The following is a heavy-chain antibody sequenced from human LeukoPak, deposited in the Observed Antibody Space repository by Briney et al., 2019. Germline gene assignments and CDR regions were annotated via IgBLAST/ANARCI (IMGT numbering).Heavy chain of an antibody. D-gene: IGHD1-26*01. CDR3: ATDRRGASGSYAY. CDR2: FDPEDGGT. Sequence: GASVKVSCKVSGYTLTELSMHWVRQAPGKGLEWMGGFDPEDGGTIYAQKFQGRVTMTEDTSTDTAYMELSSLRSEHTAVYHCATDRRGASGSYAYWGQGTLVTVSS. V-gene: IGHV1-24*01. J-gene: IGHJ4*02. CDR1: GYTLTELS.